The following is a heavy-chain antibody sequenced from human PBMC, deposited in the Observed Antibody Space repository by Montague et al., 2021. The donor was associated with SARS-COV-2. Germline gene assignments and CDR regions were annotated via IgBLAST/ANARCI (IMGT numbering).Heavy chain of an antibody. CDR3: ACPTYYYDSSGSDAFDI. CDR2: IYYSGST. J-gene: IGHJ3*02. V-gene: IGHV4-39*01. Sequence: SETLSLTCTVSGGSISSSSYYWGWIRQPPGKGLEWIGRIYYSGSTYYNSSLKSRVTISVATSKNQFSLKLSSVAAAAAAVYYCACPTYYYDSSGSDAFDIWGQGTMVTVSS. CDR1: GGSISSSSYY. D-gene: IGHD3-22*01.